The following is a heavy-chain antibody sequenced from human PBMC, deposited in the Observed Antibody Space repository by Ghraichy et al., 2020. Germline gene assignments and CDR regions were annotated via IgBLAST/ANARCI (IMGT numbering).Heavy chain of an antibody. Sequence: GESLNISCAASGFTFSSYWMSWVRQAPGKGLEWVANIKQDGSEKYYVDSVKGRFTISRDYAKNSLYLQMNSLRAEDRAVYYCARDYNMVYSSSWYPPNYYGMDVWRQGTTVTVSS. CDR3: ARDYNMVYSSSWYPPNYYGMDV. D-gene: IGHD6-13*01. J-gene: IGHJ6*02. CDR1: GFTFSSYW. CDR2: IKQDGSEK. V-gene: IGHV3-7*01.